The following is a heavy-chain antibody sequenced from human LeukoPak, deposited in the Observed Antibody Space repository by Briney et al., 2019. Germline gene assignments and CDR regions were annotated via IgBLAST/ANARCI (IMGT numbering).Heavy chain of an antibody. D-gene: IGHD5-18*01. CDR2: ISSSSSYI. CDR3: ARDGAMAGAFDI. CDR1: GFTFSSYS. J-gene: IGHJ3*02. V-gene: IGHV3-21*01. Sequence: GGSLRLSCAASGFTFSSYSMNWVRQAPGKGLEWVSSISSSSSYIYYADSVKGRFTISRDNAKNSLYLQMNSLRAEDTAVYSCARDGAMAGAFDIWGQGTMVTVSS.